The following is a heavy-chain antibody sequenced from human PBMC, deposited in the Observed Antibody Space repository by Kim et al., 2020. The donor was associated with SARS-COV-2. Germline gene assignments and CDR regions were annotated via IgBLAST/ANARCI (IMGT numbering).Heavy chain of an antibody. V-gene: IGHV3-7*05. Sequence: GGSLRLSCVASGFTSSSYCISWVRQAPGKGLEWVANIKQDGSEKYYVDSVKGRFTISRDNAKNTLYLQMNSLRAEDTAVYYCAREFAFTMIVVFDDAFDIWGQGTMVTVSS. J-gene: IGHJ3*02. CDR1: GFTSSSYC. CDR2: IKQDGSEK. D-gene: IGHD3-22*01. CDR3: AREFAFTMIVVFDDAFDI.